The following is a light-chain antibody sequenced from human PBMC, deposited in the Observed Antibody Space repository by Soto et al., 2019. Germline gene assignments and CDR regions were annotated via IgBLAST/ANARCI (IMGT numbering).Light chain of an antibody. Sequence: QSVLTQPPSASETPGQRVTMSCSGSTSNIGRNFVYWYQQVPGTAPKLLIYMNDQRPSGVPDRFSGSKSGTTASLAISGLRSEDEADYYCAARDASVSSHVFGTGTKVTVL. J-gene: IGLJ1*01. V-gene: IGLV1-47*01. CDR2: MND. CDR3: AARDASVSSHV. CDR1: TSNIGRNF.